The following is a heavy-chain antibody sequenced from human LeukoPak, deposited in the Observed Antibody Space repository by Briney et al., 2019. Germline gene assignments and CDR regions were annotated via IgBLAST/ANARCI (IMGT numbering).Heavy chain of an antibody. Sequence: QAGGSLRLSCAASGFTVSSNYVNWVRQAPGKGLEWVSVIYAGGSTYYADSVKGRFTISRDNSKNTVYLQMNSLRVEDTAVYYCARIQQQLVINAFDIWGQGTMVTVSS. CDR2: IYAGGST. J-gene: IGHJ3*02. D-gene: IGHD6-13*01. CDR3: ARIQQQLVINAFDI. CDR1: GFTVSSNY. V-gene: IGHV3-66*01.